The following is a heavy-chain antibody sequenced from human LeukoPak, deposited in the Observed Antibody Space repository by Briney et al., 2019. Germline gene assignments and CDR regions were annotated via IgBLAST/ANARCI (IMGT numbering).Heavy chain of an antibody. CDR1: VFTFSNYA. CDR2: ISGGST. D-gene: IGHD6-13*01. CDR3: AKGVSSLTFSFDY. V-gene: IGHV3-23*01. J-gene: IGHJ4*02. Sequence: GGSLRLSCAASVFTFSNYAMSWVRQAPGKGLEWVSSISGGSTYYADSVKGRFTISRDNSKNTLFLQMNGLRAEDTAVDYCAKGVSSLTFSFDYWGQGTLVTVSS.